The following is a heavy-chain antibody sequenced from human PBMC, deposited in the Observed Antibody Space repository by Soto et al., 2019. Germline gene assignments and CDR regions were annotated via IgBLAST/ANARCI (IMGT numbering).Heavy chain of an antibody. CDR2: FDPEDGET. CDR1: GYTLTELS. V-gene: IGHV1-24*01. J-gene: IGHJ6*02. D-gene: IGHD2-2*01. Sequence: QVQLVQSGAEVKKPGASVKVSCKVSGYTLTELSMHWVRQAPGKGLEWMGGFDPEDGETIYAQKFQGRVTMTEDTSTDTAYMELSRLRSEDTAVYYCATIPIVVVPAARVVRYYYGMDVWGQGTTVTVSS. CDR3: ATIPIVVVPAARVVRYYYGMDV.